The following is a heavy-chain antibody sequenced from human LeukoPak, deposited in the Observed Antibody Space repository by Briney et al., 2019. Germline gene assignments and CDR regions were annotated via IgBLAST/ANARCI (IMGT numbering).Heavy chain of an antibody. J-gene: IGHJ6*03. CDR1: GGSINSYY. CDR3: ARGVATSYYYYMDV. CDR2: IYNSGST. D-gene: IGHD5-12*01. V-gene: IGHV4-4*07. Sequence: PSETLSLTCFVSGGSINSYYWSRIRQPAGKGLEWIGRIYNSGSTTYSPSLKSRVTMSVDTSKNQFSLKQSSVTAADTAVYYCARGVATSYYYYMDVWGKGTTVTIPS.